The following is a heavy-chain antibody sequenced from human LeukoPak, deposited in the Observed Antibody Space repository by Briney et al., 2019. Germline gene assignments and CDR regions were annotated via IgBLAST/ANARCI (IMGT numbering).Heavy chain of an antibody. Sequence: SETLSLTCTASGGSISSSGYYWGWIRQPPGKGLEWTASINYSGTTYYNPSLKSRVTISEDRSKNQFSLKLSSVTAADTAVYYCARLRDGRWLLEYWGQGTLATVSS. D-gene: IGHD5-24*01. J-gene: IGHJ4*02. CDR1: GGSISSSGYY. CDR2: INYSGTT. CDR3: ARLRDGRWLLEY. V-gene: IGHV4-39*01.